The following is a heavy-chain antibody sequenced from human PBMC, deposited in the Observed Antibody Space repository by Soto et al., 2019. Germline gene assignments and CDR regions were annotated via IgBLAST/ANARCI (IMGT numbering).Heavy chain of an antibody. CDR1: GFTFSSYA. V-gene: IGHV3-23*01. CDR3: EKDPPSTIFGVVSCFGP. CDR2: ISGSGGST. J-gene: IGHJ5*02. Sequence: PVGALRLSCSASGFTFSSYAISCVRQAPGKGLEWVSAISGSGGSTYYADSVKGRFTISRDNSNNTLYLQMNSLRAEDTAVYYCEKDPPSTIFGVVSCFGPWGHGSLVTVSS. D-gene: IGHD3-3*01.